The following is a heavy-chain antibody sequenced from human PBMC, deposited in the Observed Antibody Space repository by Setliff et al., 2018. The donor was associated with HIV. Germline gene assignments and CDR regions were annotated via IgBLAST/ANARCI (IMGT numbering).Heavy chain of an antibody. CDR3: MRGRSITIFGVAYFDF. J-gene: IGHJ4*02. V-gene: IGHV4-39*01. D-gene: IGHD3-3*01. CDR1: GESISGSSYS. CDR2: ITYSGSA. Sequence: SETLSLTCTVSGESISGSSYSWGRIRQPPGKGPEWIGSITYSGSARYNPSLKSRVAISVDMSKNQFPLRVTSLTAADTAVYYCMRGRSITIFGVAYFDFWGQGTQVTVSS.